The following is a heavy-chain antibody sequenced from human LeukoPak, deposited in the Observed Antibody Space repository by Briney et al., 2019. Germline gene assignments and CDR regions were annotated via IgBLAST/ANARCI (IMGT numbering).Heavy chain of an antibody. V-gene: IGHV3-15*01. J-gene: IGHJ6*02. CDR3: TTVQDYGDSWRSRNYYYYGMDV. Sequence: GGSLRLSCAASGFTFSNAWMSWVRQAPGKGLEWVGRIKSKTDGGTTDYAAPVKGRFTISRDDSKNTLYLQMNSLKTEDTAVYYCTTVQDYGDSWRSRNYYYYGMDVWGQGTTVTVSS. CDR1: GFTFSNAW. CDR2: IKSKTDGGTT. D-gene: IGHD4-17*01.